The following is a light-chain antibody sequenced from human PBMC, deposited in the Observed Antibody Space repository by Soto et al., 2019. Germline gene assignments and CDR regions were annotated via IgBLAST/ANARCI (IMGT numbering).Light chain of an antibody. CDR3: QQYGSSPFT. CDR1: QSVSSSY. CDR2: GAS. J-gene: IGKJ3*01. Sequence: EIVLTQSPGTLSLSPGERATLSCRASQSVSSSYLAWYQQKPGQAPRLLIYGASSRATGIPGRFSGSGSGTDFTLTISRLEPEDFAVYSCQQYGSSPFTFGPGTTVDIK. V-gene: IGKV3-20*01.